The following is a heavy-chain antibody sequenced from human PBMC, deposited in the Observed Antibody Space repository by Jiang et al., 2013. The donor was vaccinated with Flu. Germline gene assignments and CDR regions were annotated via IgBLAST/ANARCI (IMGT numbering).Heavy chain of an antibody. CDR3: ATARDFWSGIYYYYYMDV. J-gene: IGHJ6*03. D-gene: IGHD3-3*01. Sequence: ELSMHWVRQAPGKGLEWMGGFDPEDGETIYAQKFQGRVTMTEDTSTDTAYMELSSLRSEDTAVYYCATARDFWSGIYYYYYMDVWGKGTTVTVSS. CDR2: FDPEDGET. CDR1: ELS. V-gene: IGHV1-24*01.